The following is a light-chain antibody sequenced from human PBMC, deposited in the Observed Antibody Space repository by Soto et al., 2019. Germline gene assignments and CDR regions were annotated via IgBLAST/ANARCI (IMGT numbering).Light chain of an antibody. CDR2: GAS. CDR3: QQYGSSHT. CDR1: QSVSSSY. V-gene: IGKV3-20*01. J-gene: IGKJ2*01. Sequence: EIVLTQSPGTLSLSPGERATLSCRASQSVSSSYLAWYQQKPGQAPRLLIYGASSRATVIPDRFSGSGSGKDFSLTISRLEPEDFAVYYCQQYGSSHTFGQGTTLAI.